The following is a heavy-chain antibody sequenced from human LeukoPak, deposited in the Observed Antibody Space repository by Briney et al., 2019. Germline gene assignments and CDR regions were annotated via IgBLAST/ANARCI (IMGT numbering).Heavy chain of an antibody. J-gene: IGHJ3*02. V-gene: IGHV3-53*01. CDR2: IYSGGTA. CDR3: ARDPPRSVGASDI. D-gene: IGHD1-26*01. Sequence: GGSLRLSCAASGFAVSSNYMNWVRQAPGKGLEWVSVIYSGGTAYYADSVKGRFTISRDNSKNTLYLQMNSLRAEDTAVYYCARDPPRSVGASDIWGQGTMVTVSS. CDR1: GFAVSSNY.